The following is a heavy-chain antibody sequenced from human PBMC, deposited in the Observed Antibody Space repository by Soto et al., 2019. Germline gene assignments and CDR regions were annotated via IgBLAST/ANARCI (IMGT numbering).Heavy chain of an antibody. J-gene: IGHJ4*02. CDR1: GFTFSSYS. V-gene: IGHV3-48*02. Sequence: GGSLRLSCAASGFTFSSYSMNWVRQAPGKGLEWVSYISSSSSTIYYADSVKGRFTISRDNAKNSLYLQMNSLRDEDTAVCYCARGPRRHIVVVTAIPPDYWGQGTLVTVSS. CDR2: ISSSSSTI. D-gene: IGHD2-21*02. CDR3: ARGPRRHIVVVTAIPPDY.